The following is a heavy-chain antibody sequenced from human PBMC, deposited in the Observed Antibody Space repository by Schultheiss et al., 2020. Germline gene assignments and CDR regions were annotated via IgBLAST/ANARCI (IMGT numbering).Heavy chain of an antibody. Sequence: GESLKISCAASGFTFSSYSMNWVRQAPGKGLEWVSSISGSSGYIYYADSVKGRFTVSRDNAKNSLYLQMNTLRAEDTAVYYCARGLLGYCSSTSCYGTAGNDYWGQGTLVTVSS. CDR3: ARGLLGYCSSTSCYGTAGNDY. J-gene: IGHJ4*02. CDR1: GFTFSSYS. CDR2: ISGSSGYI. V-gene: IGHV3-21*01. D-gene: IGHD2-2*01.